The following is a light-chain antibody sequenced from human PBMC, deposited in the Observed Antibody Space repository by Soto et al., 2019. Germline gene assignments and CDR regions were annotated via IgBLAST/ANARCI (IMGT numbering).Light chain of an antibody. Sequence: EIVLTQSPGTLSLSPGERATLSCRASQSVSSSYLAWYQQKPGQAPRLLIYGASSRATGIPVRFSGSGSGTDFTLTISRLEPEDFAVYYCQQYGSSLPWTFGQGTKVEIK. V-gene: IGKV3-20*01. CDR1: QSVSSSY. CDR2: GAS. CDR3: QQYGSSLPWT. J-gene: IGKJ1*01.